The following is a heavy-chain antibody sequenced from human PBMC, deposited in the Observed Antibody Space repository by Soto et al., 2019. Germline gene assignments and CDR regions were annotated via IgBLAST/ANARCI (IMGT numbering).Heavy chain of an antibody. CDR2: ISSSSSYI. Sequence: VGSLRLSCAASGFTFSSYSMNWVRQAPGKGLEWVSSISSSSSYIYYADSVKGRFTISRDNAKNSLYLQMNSLRAEDTAVYYCARDQYYDSSGYSGGDYYYYGMDVWGQGTTVTVSS. CDR1: GFTFSSYS. D-gene: IGHD3-22*01. V-gene: IGHV3-21*01. CDR3: ARDQYYDSSGYSGGDYYYYGMDV. J-gene: IGHJ6*02.